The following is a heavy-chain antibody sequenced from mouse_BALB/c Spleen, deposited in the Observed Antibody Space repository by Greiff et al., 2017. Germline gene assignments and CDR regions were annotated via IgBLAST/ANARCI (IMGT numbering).Heavy chain of an antibody. CDR1: GYTFTSYW. D-gene: IGHD2-10*01. CDR3: ARASYGNYGLDY. V-gene: IGHV1-69*02. CDR2: IDPSESYT. Sequence: QVQLQQPGAELVKPGASVKLSCKASGYTFTSYWMHWVKQRPGQGLEWIGEIDPSESYTNYNQKFKGKATLTVDKSSSTAYMQLSSLTSEDSAVYYCARASYGNYGLDYWGQGTSVTVSS. J-gene: IGHJ4*01.